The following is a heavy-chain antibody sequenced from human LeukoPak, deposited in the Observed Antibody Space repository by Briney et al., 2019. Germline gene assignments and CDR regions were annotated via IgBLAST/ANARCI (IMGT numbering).Heavy chain of an antibody. J-gene: IGHJ4*02. CDR3: ARGSGGSGSYLFSY. Sequence: SETLSLTCAVYGGSFSGYYWSWIRQPPGKGLEWIGEINHSGSTNYNPSLKSRVTISVDTSKNQFSLKLSSVTAADTAVYYCARGSGGSGSYLFSYWGQGTLVTVSS. D-gene: IGHD3-10*01. V-gene: IGHV4-34*01. CDR2: INHSGST. CDR1: GGSFSGYY.